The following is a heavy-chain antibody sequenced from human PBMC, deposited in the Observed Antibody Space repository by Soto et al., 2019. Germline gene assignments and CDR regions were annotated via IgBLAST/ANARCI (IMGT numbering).Heavy chain of an antibody. J-gene: IGHJ4*02. CDR3: AKEIRPNDF. CDR1: GFTFSNSA. V-gene: IGHV3-23*01. CDR2: MTISGDST. Sequence: EVQLLESGGDLVQPVGSLRLSCAASGFTFSNSAMTWVRQAPGKGLEWVSSMTISGDSTYYADSVKGRFTISRDNSANTLYLQMNSLRPEDTAVYYCAKEIRPNDFWGQGTLVTVSS.